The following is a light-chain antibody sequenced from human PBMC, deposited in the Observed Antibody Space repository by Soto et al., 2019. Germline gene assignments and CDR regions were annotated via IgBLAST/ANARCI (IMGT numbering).Light chain of an antibody. V-gene: IGKV3-20*01. CDR3: QQYDSSWT. J-gene: IGKJ1*01. CDR2: GVS. CDR1: QSVPSNF. Sequence: EIVLTQSPGTLSLSPGERATLSCRASQSVPSNFLAWYQKKPGQAPILIIYGVSSRATGIPDRFSGSGSGTDFTLTISRLEPEDFAVYYCQQYDSSWTFGQGTKVEIK.